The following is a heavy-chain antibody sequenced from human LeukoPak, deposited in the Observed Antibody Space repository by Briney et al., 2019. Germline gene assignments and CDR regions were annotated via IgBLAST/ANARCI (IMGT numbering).Heavy chain of an antibody. J-gene: IGHJ4*02. V-gene: IGHV3-48*03. CDR3: ATDRAGGYGGYYFDY. Sequence: PGGSLRLSCAASGFTFSRYELNWVRQAPGKVLEWVSYISSSAGTTYYADSVKGRFTISRDNAKNSLYLQMNSLRAEDTAVYYCATDRAGGYGGYYFDYWGQGTLVTVSS. D-gene: IGHD6-25*01. CDR2: ISSSAGTT. CDR1: GFTFSRYE.